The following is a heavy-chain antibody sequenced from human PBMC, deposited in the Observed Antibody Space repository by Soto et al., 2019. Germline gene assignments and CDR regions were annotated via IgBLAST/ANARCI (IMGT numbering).Heavy chain of an antibody. CDR1: GGSIISSTYY. Sequence: QLQLQESGPGLVKPSETLSLTCTVSGGSIISSTYYWGWIRQPPGKGLEWIGSIYYSGSTYYKPCRKSLVTIFAYTSKNQFSLKLSAVTAADTAVYYCARHPTTSSPDTPYYFDYGGQGTLVTVSS. CDR2: IYYSGST. CDR3: ARHPTTSSPDTPYYFDY. J-gene: IGHJ4*02. V-gene: IGHV4-39*01. D-gene: IGHD2-2*01.